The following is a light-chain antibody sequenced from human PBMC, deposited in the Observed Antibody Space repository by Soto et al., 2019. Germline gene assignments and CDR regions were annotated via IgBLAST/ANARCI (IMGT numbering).Light chain of an antibody. CDR3: SSYTSSSTPRV. CDR1: SSDVGGYNY. J-gene: IGLJ1*01. Sequence: QSVLTQPASVSGSPGQSITISCTGTSSDVGGYNYVSWYQQHPGKAPKLMIYEVSNWPSGVSNRFSGSKSGNTASLTISGLQAEDEADYYCSSYTSSSTPRVFGTGTKLTVL. CDR2: EVS. V-gene: IGLV2-14*01.